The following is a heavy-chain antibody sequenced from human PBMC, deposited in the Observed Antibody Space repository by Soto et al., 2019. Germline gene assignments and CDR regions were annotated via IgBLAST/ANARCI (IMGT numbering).Heavy chain of an antibody. V-gene: IGHV2-5*02. CDR2: IYWDDDK. J-gene: IGHJ4*02. CDR3: PHHPNYGLGSHSFDY. CDR1: GFSLTTSGVG. D-gene: IGHD3-10*01. Sequence: QITLKESGPTLVRPTQTLTLTCTFSGFSLTTSGVGVGWIRQPPGKALEWLAVIYWDDDKRYSSSLKSRLTIATDTSKNQVVLTMTNMDPVDTATYYCPHHPNYGLGSHSFDYWGQGTLVTVSS.